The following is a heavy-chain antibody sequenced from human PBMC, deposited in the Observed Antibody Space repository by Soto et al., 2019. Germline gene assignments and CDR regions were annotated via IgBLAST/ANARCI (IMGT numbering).Heavy chain of an antibody. CDR3: AIELPPATVGFVGDMDV. D-gene: IGHD4-17*01. V-gene: IGHV1-69*13. Sequence: SVKVSCKASGGTFSSYAISWVRQAPGQGLEWMGGIIPIFGTANYAQKFQGRVTITADESTSTAYMELSSLRSEDTAVYYCAIELPPATVGFVGDMDVWGQVSTVRVSS. CDR2: IIPIFGTA. J-gene: IGHJ6*02. CDR1: GGTFSSYA.